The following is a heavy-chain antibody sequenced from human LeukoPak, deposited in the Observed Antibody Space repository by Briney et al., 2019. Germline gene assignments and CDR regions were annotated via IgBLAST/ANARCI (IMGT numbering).Heavy chain of an antibody. Sequence: GRSLRLSCAASGFTFSSYGMHWVRRAPGKGLEWVAIISYDGSNKYYADSVKGRFTISRDNFKNTLYLQMNSLRAEDTAVYYCAKRGCDTNGCPYYFDYWGQGTLVTVSS. CDR2: ISYDGSNK. CDR3: AKRGCDTNGCPYYFDY. V-gene: IGHV3-30*18. D-gene: IGHD2-8*01. J-gene: IGHJ4*02. CDR1: GFTFSSYG.